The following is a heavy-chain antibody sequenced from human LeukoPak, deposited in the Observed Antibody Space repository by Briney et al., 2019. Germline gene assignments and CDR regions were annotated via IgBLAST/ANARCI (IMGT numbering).Heavy chain of an antibody. CDR2: MSHDGSNK. V-gene: IGHV3-30*18. Sequence: GRSLRLSCAASGFTFSNYGMHWVRQAPGKGLEWVAIMSHDGSNKYYADSVKGRFTISRDNSKNTLYLQMNSLRPEDTAVYYCTQDRQLFPFDYWGQGTVVTVSS. CDR1: GFTFSNYG. D-gene: IGHD2-21*01. J-gene: IGHJ4*02. CDR3: TQDRQLFPFDY.